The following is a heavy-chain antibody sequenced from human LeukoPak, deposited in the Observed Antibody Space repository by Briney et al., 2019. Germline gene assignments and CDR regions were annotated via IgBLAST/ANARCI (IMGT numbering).Heavy chain of an antibody. V-gene: IGHV1-69*05. Sequence: SVKVSCKASGGTFSSYAISWVRQAPGRGLEWMGGIIPICGTANYAQKFQGRVTITTDESTSTAYMELSSLRSEDTAVYYCARVALRIGAFDIWGQGTMVTVSS. D-gene: IGHD5/OR15-5a*01. CDR2: IIPICGTA. CDR1: GGTFSSYA. CDR3: ARVALRIGAFDI. J-gene: IGHJ3*02.